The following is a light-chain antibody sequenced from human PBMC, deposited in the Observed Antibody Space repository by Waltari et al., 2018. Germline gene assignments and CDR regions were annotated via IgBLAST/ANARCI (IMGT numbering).Light chain of an antibody. CDR3: TSYISSSIVI. CDR1: SSDVDGYNY. J-gene: IGLJ2*01. CDR2: EVT. Sequence: QSALTQPASLSGSPGQSITISCTGASSDVDGYNYVSWYQHHPGKSPKLMLYEVTTRPSGVSNRFSGSMSGDTASLTIAGLQAEDEADYYCTSYISSSIVIFGGGTKLTVL. V-gene: IGLV2-14*01.